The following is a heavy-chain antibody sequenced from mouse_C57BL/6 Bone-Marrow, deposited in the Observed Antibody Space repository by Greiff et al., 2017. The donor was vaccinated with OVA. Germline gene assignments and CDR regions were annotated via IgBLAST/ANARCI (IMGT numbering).Heavy chain of an antibody. V-gene: IGHV1-80*01. CDR1: GYAFSNYC. CDR3: ARGAY. J-gene: IGHJ2*01. Sequence: VMLVESGAELVKPGASVKISCKASGYAFSNYCKNWVKQRPGKGLEWMGQIYPGDGDINYNGKIKGKATLTADKYSSTAYMQFSSLTSEDSAVYFCARGAYWGQGTTLTVSS. CDR2: IYPGDGDI.